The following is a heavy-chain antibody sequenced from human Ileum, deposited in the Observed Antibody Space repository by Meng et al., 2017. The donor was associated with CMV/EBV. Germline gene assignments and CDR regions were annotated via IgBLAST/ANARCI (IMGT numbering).Heavy chain of an antibody. Sequence: SCAASGFTFSGYWMHWVRRAPGKGLVWVSRINSDGSSTSYADSVKGRSTISRDNAKNTLYLQMNSLRAEDTAVYYCARAVIQDYHFDYWGQGTLVTVSS. J-gene: IGHJ4*02. V-gene: IGHV3-74*01. CDR1: GFTFSGYW. CDR3: ARAVIQDYHFDY. D-gene: IGHD2/OR15-2a*01. CDR2: INSDGSST.